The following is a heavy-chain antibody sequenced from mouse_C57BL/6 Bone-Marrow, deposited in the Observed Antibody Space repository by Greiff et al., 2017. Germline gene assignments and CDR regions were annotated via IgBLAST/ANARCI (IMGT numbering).Heavy chain of an antibody. CDR3: ARGWYWYFDV. Sequence: EVQRVESGGGLVQPGGSLKLSCAASGFTFSDYYMYWVRQTPEKRLEWVAYISNGGGSTYYPDTVKGRFTISRDNAKNTLYLQMSRLKSEDTAMYYCARGWYWYFDVWGTGTTVTVSS. CDR2: ISNGGGST. V-gene: IGHV5-12*01. D-gene: IGHD1-1*02. J-gene: IGHJ1*03. CDR1: GFTFSDYY.